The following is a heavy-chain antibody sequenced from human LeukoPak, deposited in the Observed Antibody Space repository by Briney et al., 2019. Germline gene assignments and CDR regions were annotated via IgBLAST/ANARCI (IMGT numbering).Heavy chain of an antibody. Sequence: PSETLSLTCTVSGGSISSYYWSWIRQPPGKGLEWIGYIYYSGSTNYNPSLSSRVTISVDTSKNQFSLQLSSVTAADTAVYYCASSPGHYFDYWGQGSLVTVSS. CDR1: GGSISSYY. V-gene: IGHV4-59*01. CDR2: IYYSGST. CDR3: ASSPGHYFDY. J-gene: IGHJ4*02. D-gene: IGHD3-10*01.